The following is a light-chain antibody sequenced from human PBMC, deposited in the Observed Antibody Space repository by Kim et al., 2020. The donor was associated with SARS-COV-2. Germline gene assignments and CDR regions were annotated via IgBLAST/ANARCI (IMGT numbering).Light chain of an antibody. J-gene: IGKJ2*03. V-gene: IGKV3-15*01. CDR2: GASNGAS. Sequence: PGERATLSCRSSQDVSSNLAWYQQKPGQAPSLLIYGASNGASTRATGVPARFSGSGSGTDFTLSISSLQSEDFATYYCQQYNDWPSFGQGTKLEIK. CDR3: QQYNDWPS. CDR1: QDVSSN.